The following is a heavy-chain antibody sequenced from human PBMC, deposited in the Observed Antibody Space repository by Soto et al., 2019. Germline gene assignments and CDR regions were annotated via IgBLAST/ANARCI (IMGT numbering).Heavy chain of an antibody. V-gene: IGHV3-13*05. J-gene: IGHJ6*02. Sequence: GGSLRLSCATSGFTFSNFDMHWVRQVPGKGLEWVSAIGAARDPYYLGSVKGRFTISRENAKNSVYLQMNDLRAGDSAVYYCARAYTGRLRRRADYYYAMDVWGQGTTVTVSS. D-gene: IGHD2-2*02. CDR2: IGAARDP. CDR1: GFTFSNFD. CDR3: ARAYTGRLRRRADYYYAMDV.